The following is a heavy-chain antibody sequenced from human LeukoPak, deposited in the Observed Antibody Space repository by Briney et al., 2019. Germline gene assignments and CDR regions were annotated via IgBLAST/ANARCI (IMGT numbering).Heavy chain of an antibody. Sequence: PGRSLRLSCVVSGFRFDDYGMHWLRQAPGKGLEWVSGISWSGTTTGYADSVKGRFTISRDSAKNSLYLQMDSLRVEDTGLYYCAKDESTWGFAPGYFYGMGVWGQGTTVTVSS. V-gene: IGHV3-9*01. D-gene: IGHD7-27*01. CDR2: ISWSGTTT. CDR3: AKDESTWGFAPGYFYGMGV. CDR1: GFRFDDYG. J-gene: IGHJ6*02.